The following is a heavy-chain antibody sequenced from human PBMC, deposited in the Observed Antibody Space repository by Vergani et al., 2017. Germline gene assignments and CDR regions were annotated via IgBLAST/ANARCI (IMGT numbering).Heavy chain of an antibody. J-gene: IGHJ6*03. D-gene: IGHD3/OR15-3a*01. Sequence: QVLLQESGPGLVKPSETLSLPCTVSGGSVDSRKHYWGWIRQPPGKGLEWIGTVSYSGATYYTPSLKNRGKVALNTSENQFSLQMSSVTAADTAVYYCAKQIYEFWNGYSYYYHYYMDVWGKGTTVTVSS. CDR3: AKQIYEFWNGYSYYYHYYMDV. CDR1: GGSVDSRKHY. V-gene: IGHV4-39*01. CDR2: VSYSGAT.